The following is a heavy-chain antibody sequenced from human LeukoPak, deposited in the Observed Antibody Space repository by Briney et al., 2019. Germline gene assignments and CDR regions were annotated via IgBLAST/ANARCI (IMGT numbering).Heavy chain of an antibody. CDR3: AKDLPITMIESDAFDI. J-gene: IGHJ3*02. Sequence: PGGSLRLSCAASGFTFLSYGVHWVRQAPGKGLAGVGFIRYDGSNKYYADSVKGRFIIPRDNSKQTLYLQMNSLRGEDTAVYYCAKDLPITMIESDAFDIWGQGTMVTVSS. CDR2: IRYDGSNK. V-gene: IGHV3-30*02. D-gene: IGHD3-22*01. CDR1: GFTFLSYG.